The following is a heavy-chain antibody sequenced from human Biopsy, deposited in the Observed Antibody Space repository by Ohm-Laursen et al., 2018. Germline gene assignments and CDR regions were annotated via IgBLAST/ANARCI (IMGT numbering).Heavy chain of an antibody. CDR3: ASLEDRTFDK. V-gene: IGHV1-69*04. CDR2: IIPILHVP. J-gene: IGHJ4*02. Sequence: SSVKASCKVSGGILITYAISWVRQAPGQGLEWMGRIIPILHVPTYAQSFQGRVTISADKSTSTAYMELSGLRSEDTAVYYCASLEDRTFDKWGQGTLVTVSS. CDR1: GGILITYA.